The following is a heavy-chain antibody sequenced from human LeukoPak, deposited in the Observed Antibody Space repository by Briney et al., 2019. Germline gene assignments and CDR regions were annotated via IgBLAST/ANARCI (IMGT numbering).Heavy chain of an antibody. CDR2: IIVSGGST. CDR3: AKGLLRGLDG. D-gene: IGHD4-17*01. V-gene: IGHV3-23*01. Sequence: GGSLRLSCAASGFTFTNSMISWGRQPPGKGLEWVTAIIVSGGSTYYADSVKGRFSISRDNSKNTVYLQMNSLRAEDTAIYYCAKGLLRGLDGWGQGTTVTVPS. CDR1: GFTFTNSM. J-gene: IGHJ6*02.